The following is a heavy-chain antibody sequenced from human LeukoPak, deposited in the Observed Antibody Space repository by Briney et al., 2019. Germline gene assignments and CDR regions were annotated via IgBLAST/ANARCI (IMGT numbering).Heavy chain of an antibody. V-gene: IGHV1-46*01. CDR1: GYTFTGYY. CDR3: ARDQIATKAFDI. D-gene: IGHD2-21*01. Sequence: ASVKVSCKAPGYTFTGYYMHWVRQAPGQGLEWMGIINPSGGSTSYAQKFQGRVTMTRDTSTSTVYMELSSLRSEDTAVYYCARDQIATKAFDIWGQGTMVTVSS. CDR2: INPSGGST. J-gene: IGHJ3*02.